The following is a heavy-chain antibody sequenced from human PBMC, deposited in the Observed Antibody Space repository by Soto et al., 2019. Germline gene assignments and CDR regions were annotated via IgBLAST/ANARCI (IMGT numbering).Heavy chain of an antibody. Sequence: QVQLVQSGAEVRQPASSVKVSCKTSGGTFSSYAISWVRQAPGQGLEWMGGIVPIVDTSTYAQKYQGRVTITAAESPRPVYLELSSVRSDDTAVYYCVRVVAIPGYPDNWGQGT. V-gene: IGHV1-69*12. CDR2: IVPIVDTS. CDR1: GGTFSSYA. J-gene: IGHJ4*02. CDR3: VRVVAIPGYPDN. D-gene: IGHD5-12*01.